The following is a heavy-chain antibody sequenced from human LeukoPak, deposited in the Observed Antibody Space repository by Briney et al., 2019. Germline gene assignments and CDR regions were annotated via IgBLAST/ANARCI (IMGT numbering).Heavy chain of an antibody. V-gene: IGHV5-51*01. CDR3: ATLAPDYDILTGYYSVRYNWFDP. D-gene: IGHD3-9*01. Sequence: GESLKISCKGSGYSFTTYCIGWVRQMPGKGLEWMGIIYPGDSDTRYSPSFQGQVTISADKSISTAYLQWSSLKASDTAMYYCATLAPDYDILTGYYSVRYNWFDPWGQGTLVTVSS. J-gene: IGHJ5*02. CDR2: IYPGDSDT. CDR1: GYSFTTYC.